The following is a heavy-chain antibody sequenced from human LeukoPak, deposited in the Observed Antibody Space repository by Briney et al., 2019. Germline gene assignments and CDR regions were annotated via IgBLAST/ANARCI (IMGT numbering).Heavy chain of an antibody. CDR1: GGTFSSYA. Sequence: SVKVSCKASGGTFSSYAISWVRQAPGQGLEWMGGIIPIFGTANYAQKFQGRVTITADKSTSTAYMELSSLRSEDTAAYYCARGLIVVVPAAIRDDYYYMDVWGKGTTVTVSS. D-gene: IGHD2-2*01. V-gene: IGHV1-69*06. CDR3: ARGLIVVVPAAIRDDYYYMDV. J-gene: IGHJ6*03. CDR2: IIPIFGTA.